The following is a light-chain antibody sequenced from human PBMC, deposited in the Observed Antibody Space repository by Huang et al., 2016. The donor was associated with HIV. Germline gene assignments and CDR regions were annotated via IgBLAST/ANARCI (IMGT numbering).Light chain of an antibody. CDR3: LQHHAYPRT. CDR1: QGIANY. J-gene: IGKJ1*01. V-gene: IGKV1-17*03. Sequence: DIQLTQSPSAMSASVGDRVSITCRASQGIANYLVWFQQRPGGAPKRLSCAASSLHIGVPSSYSGSGAGTRFTLTIRGLQPKDFAAYCCLQHHAYPRTFGQGTKVEV. CDR2: AAS.